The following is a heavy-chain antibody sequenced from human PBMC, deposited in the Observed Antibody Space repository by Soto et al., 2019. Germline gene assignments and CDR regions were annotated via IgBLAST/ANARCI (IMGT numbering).Heavy chain of an antibody. D-gene: IGHD3-3*01. CDR3: AGEWLAKPDGMDV. CDR2: IDPSDSYT. Sequence: GESLKISCKGSGYSFTSYWISWVRQMPGKSLEWMGRIDPSDSYTNYSPSFQGHVTISADKSISTAYLQWSSLKSSYTAMYYCAGEWLAKPDGMDVWGQGTTVTVSS. V-gene: IGHV5-10-1*01. CDR1: GYSFTSYW. J-gene: IGHJ6*02.